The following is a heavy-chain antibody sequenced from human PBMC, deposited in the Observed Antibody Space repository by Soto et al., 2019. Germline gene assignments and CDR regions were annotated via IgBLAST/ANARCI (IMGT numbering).Heavy chain of an antibody. CDR2: IIPIFGTA. V-gene: IGHV1-69*13. Sequence: GASVKVSCKASGGTFSSYAISWVRQAPGQGLEWMGGIIPIFGTANYAQKFQGRVTITADESTSTAYMELSSLRSEDTAVYYCARNRITMVRESWSMDVWGQGTTVTVSS. CDR1: GGTFSSYA. J-gene: IGHJ6*02. D-gene: IGHD3-10*01. CDR3: ARNRITMVRESWSMDV.